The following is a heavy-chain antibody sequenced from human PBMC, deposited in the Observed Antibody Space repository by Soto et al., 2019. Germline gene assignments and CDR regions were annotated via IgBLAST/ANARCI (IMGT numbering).Heavy chain of an antibody. CDR1: GGTFSSYA. Sequence: SVKVSCKASGGTFSSYAISWVRQAPGQGLEWMGGIIPIFGTANYAQKFQGRVTITADESTSTAYMELSSLRSEDTAVYYCARGGDHYDSSGYSVDYWGQGTLVTVSS. CDR2: IIPIFGTA. J-gene: IGHJ4*02. CDR3: ARGGDHYDSSGYSVDY. D-gene: IGHD3-22*01. V-gene: IGHV1-69*13.